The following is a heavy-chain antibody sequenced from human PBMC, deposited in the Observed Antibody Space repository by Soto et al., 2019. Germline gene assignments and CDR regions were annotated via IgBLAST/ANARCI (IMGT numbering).Heavy chain of an antibody. CDR3: ARDRELWVGELTTRNFDY. CDR1: GYTFPRYA. CDR2: INAGNCNT. Sequence: ASVKVSCKASGYTFPRYAMHWVRQAPGQRLEWMGWINAGNCNTKYSQKFQGRVTITRDTSASTAYMELSSLRSEDTAVYYCARDRELWVGELTTRNFDYWGQGTLVTVSS. D-gene: IGHD3-10*01. V-gene: IGHV1-3*01. J-gene: IGHJ4*02.